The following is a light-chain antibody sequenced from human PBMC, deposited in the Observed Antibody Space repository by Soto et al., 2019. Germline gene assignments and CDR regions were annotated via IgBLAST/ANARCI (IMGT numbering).Light chain of an antibody. Sequence: QSVLTQPPSVSGAPGQRDTISFTGSSSNIGAGYDVHWYKQLPGTAPKLLIYGNSNRPSGVPDRFSGSKSGTSASLAITGLQAEDEADYYCQSYDSSLSVVFGGGTKLTVL. CDR2: GNS. CDR3: QSYDSSLSVV. CDR1: SSNIGAGYD. V-gene: IGLV1-40*01. J-gene: IGLJ2*01.